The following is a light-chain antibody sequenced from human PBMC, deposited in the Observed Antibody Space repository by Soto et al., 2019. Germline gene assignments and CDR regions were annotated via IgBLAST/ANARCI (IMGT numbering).Light chain of an antibody. J-gene: IGLJ2*01. Sequence: QSVLTQPPSASGTPGQRVTISCSGSSSNIGSNAVNWYQNLPGTAPKLLIYRNSQRPSGVPDRFSASKSGTSASLAISGLQSVDEADYYCASWDDSLNGVVFGGGTKVTVL. CDR2: RNS. CDR1: SSNIGSNA. CDR3: ASWDDSLNGVV. V-gene: IGLV1-44*01.